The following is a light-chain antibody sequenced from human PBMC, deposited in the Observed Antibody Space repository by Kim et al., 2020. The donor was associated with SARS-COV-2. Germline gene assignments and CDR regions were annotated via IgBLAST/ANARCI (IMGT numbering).Light chain of an antibody. CDR1: KLGDKY. CDR3: QAWDSSSWV. J-gene: IGLJ3*02. Sequence: VSPGQTASITCSGDKLGDKYACWYQQKPGQSPVLVIYQDSKRPSGIPERFSGSNSGNTATLTISGTQAMDEADYFCQAWDSSSWVFGGGTKLTV. CDR2: QDS. V-gene: IGLV3-1*01.